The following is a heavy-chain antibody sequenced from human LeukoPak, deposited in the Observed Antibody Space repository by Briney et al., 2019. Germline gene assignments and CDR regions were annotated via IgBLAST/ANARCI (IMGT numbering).Heavy chain of an antibody. CDR3: ARVAGYSSSWYLDY. CDR2: IKQDGSEK. J-gene: IGHJ4*02. Sequence: SGGSLRLSCAASGFTFSNYWMTWVRQAPGKGQEWVANIKQDGSEKYYVDSVKGRFTISRDNAKNSLYLQMNSLRAEDTAVYYCARVAGYSSSWYLDYWGQGTLVTVSS. V-gene: IGHV3-7*01. CDR1: GFTFSNYW. D-gene: IGHD6-13*01.